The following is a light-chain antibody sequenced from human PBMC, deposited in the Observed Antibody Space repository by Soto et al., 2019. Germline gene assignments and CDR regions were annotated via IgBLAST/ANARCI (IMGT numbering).Light chain of an antibody. J-gene: IGLJ1*01. CDR2: EGS. V-gene: IGLV2-23*03. CDR1: SSDVGSYNL. CDR3: CSYAGSSTFSYV. Sequence: QSVLTQPGSVSGSPGQSITISCTGTSSDVGSYNLVSWYQQHPGKAPKLMIYEGSKRPSGVSNRFSGSKSGNTASLTISGLQAEDEADYYCCSYAGSSTFSYVFGTGTKVTVL.